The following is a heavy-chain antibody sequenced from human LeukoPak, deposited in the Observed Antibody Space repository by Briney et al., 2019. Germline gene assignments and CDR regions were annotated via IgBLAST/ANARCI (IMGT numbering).Heavy chain of an antibody. CDR2: MNPNSGNT. V-gene: IGHV1-8*01. Sequence: ASVKVSCKASGYTFTSYDINWVRQATGQGLEWMGWMNPNSGNTGYAQKFQGRVTMTRNTSISTAYMELSSLRSEDTAVYYCARELEMVRGVSGGFDPWGQGTLVTVSS. CDR1: GYTFTSYD. J-gene: IGHJ5*02. D-gene: IGHD3-10*01. CDR3: ARELEMVRGVSGGFDP.